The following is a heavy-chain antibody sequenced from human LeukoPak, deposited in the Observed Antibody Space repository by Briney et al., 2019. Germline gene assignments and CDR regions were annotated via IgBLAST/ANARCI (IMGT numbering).Heavy chain of an antibody. Sequence: SETLSLTCTVSGGSISSYYWSWIRQPPGKGLEWIGYIYYSGSTNYNPSLKSRVTISVDTSKNQFSLELSSVTAADTAVYYCARSTMVRGVPPYYFDYWGQGTLVTVSS. CDR3: ARSTMVRGVPPYYFDY. CDR1: GGSISSYY. J-gene: IGHJ4*02. D-gene: IGHD3-10*01. V-gene: IGHV4-59*01. CDR2: IYYSGST.